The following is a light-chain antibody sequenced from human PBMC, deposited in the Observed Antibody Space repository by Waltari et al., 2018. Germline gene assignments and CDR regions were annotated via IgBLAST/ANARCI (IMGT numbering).Light chain of an antibody. Sequence: SSVLTQPPSVSVAPGQTASITCGGDNIGSKTVHWYQQKPGQSPLLVIYYDSDRPSGIPERFSGSNAVNTATLTIRRVEAGDEADYGCQVWESGGELRVFGGGTKLTVL. CDR1: NIGSKT. CDR3: QVWESGGELRV. V-gene: IGLV3-21*01. J-gene: IGLJ3*02. CDR2: YDS.